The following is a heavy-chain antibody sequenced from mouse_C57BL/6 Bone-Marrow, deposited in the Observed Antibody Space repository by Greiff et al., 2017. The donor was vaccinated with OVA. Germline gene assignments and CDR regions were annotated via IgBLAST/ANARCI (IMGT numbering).Heavy chain of an antibody. D-gene: IGHD2-3*01. J-gene: IGHJ4*01. Sequence: EVKVEESGGGLVQPKGSLKLSCAASGFSFNTYAMNWVRQAPGKGLEWVARIRSKSNNYATYYADSVKDRFTISRDDSESMLYLQMNNLKTEDTAMYYCVRRDDGYPGYAMDYWGQGTSVTVSS. CDR2: IRSKSNNYAT. CDR3: VRRDDGYPGYAMDY. V-gene: IGHV10-1*01. CDR1: GFSFNTYA.